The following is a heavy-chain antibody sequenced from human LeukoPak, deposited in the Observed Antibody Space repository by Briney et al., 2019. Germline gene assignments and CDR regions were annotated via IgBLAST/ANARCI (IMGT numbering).Heavy chain of an antibody. CDR1: GFTFSSYW. J-gene: IGHJ4*02. D-gene: IGHD1-26*01. CDR2: INHNGNVN. CDR3: ARGVGATTWVDY. Sequence: GGSLRLSCAASGFTFSSYWMNWARQAPGKGLEWVASINHNGNVNYYVDSVKGRFTISRDNSKNTLYLQMNSLRAEDTAVYYCARGVGATTWVDYWGQGTLVTVSS. V-gene: IGHV3-7*04.